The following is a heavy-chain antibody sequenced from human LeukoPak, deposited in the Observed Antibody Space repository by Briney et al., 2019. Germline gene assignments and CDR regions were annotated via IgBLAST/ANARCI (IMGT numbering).Heavy chain of an antibody. J-gene: IGHJ6*03. V-gene: IGHV3-64*01. CDR1: RFTFSNYA. D-gene: IGHD1-26*01. Sequence: PGGSLRLSCAASRFTFSNYAMHWVRQAPGKGLEYVSSISSDGGSTYYANSVKGRFTISRDNSKNTLYLQMNSLRAEDTAVYYCAKEYGVGATGYMDVWGKGTTVTVSS. CDR2: ISSDGGST. CDR3: AKEYGVGATGYMDV.